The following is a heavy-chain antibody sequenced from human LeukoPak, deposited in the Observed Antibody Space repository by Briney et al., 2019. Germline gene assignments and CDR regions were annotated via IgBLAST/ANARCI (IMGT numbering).Heavy chain of an antibody. CDR2: INPSGGST. J-gene: IGHJ4*02. Sequence: GASVKVSCKASGGTFSSYAISWVRQAPGQGLEWMGIINPSGGSTSYAQKFQGRVTMTRDTSTSTVYMELSSLRSEDTAVYYCARDYPYYYDSSGLDYWGQGTLVTVSS. D-gene: IGHD3-22*01. CDR3: ARDYPYYYDSSGLDY. V-gene: IGHV1-46*01. CDR1: GGTFSSYA.